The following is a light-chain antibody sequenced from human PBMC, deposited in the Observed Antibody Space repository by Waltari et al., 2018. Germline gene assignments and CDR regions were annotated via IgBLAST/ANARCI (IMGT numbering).Light chain of an antibody. V-gene: IGLV1-47*01. Sequence: QSVLTQPPSASGTPGQRITISCFGNSSNPGTSYVDWYQQLPGAAPNLLIFRNDHRPSGVSDRFSGSKSGSSASLAISGLRSADEADYYCAAWDDSLTLFYVFGTGTKVTVL. CDR2: RND. CDR1: SSNPGTSY. CDR3: AAWDDSLTLFYV. J-gene: IGLJ1*01.